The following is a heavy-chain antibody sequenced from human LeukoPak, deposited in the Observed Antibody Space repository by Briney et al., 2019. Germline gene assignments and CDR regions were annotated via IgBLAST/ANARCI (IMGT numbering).Heavy chain of an antibody. Sequence: GESLKISCKGSGYSFTSYWIGWVRQMPGKGLEWMGIIYPGDSDTRYSPSFQGQVTISADKSISTAYLQWSSLKASDTAMYYCARLALGGPGPHFSFHSHEHYFDYWGQGTLVTVSS. J-gene: IGHJ4*02. D-gene: IGHD2-15*01. V-gene: IGHV5-51*01. CDR2: IYPGDSDT. CDR3: ARLALGGPGPHFSFHSHEHYFDY. CDR1: GYSFTSYW.